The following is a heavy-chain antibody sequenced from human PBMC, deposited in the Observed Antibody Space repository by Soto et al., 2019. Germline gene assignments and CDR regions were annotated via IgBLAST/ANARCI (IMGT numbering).Heavy chain of an antibody. D-gene: IGHD3-9*01. V-gene: IGHV4-39*01. Sequence: SDTLSLTCSFSDDSINIDKYAWGWNRQPPGKGLEWIGSIYYRGNAYYNPSLQTRVTISLDKSKSQFSLKLNSVAAADSAVYFCARLEGLATISYYFDFWGPGALVTVSS. CDR1: DDSINIDKYA. CDR2: IYYRGNA. J-gene: IGHJ4*02. CDR3: ARLEGLATISYYFDF.